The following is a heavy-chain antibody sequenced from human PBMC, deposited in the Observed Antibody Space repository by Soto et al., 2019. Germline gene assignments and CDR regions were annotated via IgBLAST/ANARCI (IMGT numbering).Heavy chain of an antibody. CDR2: IYYSGST. CDR1: GGSISSSSYY. J-gene: IGHJ3*02. Sequence: SETLSLTCTVSGGSISSSSYYWGWIRQPPGKGLEWIGSIYYSGSTYYNPSLKGRVTISVDTSKNQFSLKLSSVTAADTAVYYCARGAVADHDASDIWGQGTMVTVSS. CDR3: ARGAVADHDASDI. D-gene: IGHD6-19*01. V-gene: IGHV4-39*01.